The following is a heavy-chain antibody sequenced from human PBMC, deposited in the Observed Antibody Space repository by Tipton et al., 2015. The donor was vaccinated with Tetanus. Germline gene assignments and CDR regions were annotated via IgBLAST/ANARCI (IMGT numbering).Heavy chain of an antibody. CDR1: GGSFSAYY. V-gene: IGHV4-34*01. J-gene: IGHJ4*02. D-gene: IGHD3-10*01. Sequence: TLSLTCAVYGGSFSAYYWSWIRQSPGKGLEWIGEINHSGSTTYSPSFKSRVTISVDTPKNQFSLRLSSVTAADTAVYFCARHPPPYYYGSGSYLDYWGQGTPVTVSS. CDR3: ARHPPPYYYGSGSYLDY. CDR2: INHSGST.